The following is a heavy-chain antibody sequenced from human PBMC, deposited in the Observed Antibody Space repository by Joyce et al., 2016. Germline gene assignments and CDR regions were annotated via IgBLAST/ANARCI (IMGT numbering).Heavy chain of an antibody. V-gene: IGHV1-18*01. CDR1: GYTFTRYG. J-gene: IGHJ4*02. D-gene: IGHD1-14*01. CDR3: ARDPTGGPLDY. CDR2: ITTYNGYT. Sequence: QVQLVQSEIEVKQPGASVKVSCKASGYTFTRYGIAWVRQAPGQGLEWMGWITTYNGYTKYTQNRQGRVTMTTDTSTSTAYMELRSLRSDDTAVYYCARDPTGGPLDYWGQGTLVTVSS.